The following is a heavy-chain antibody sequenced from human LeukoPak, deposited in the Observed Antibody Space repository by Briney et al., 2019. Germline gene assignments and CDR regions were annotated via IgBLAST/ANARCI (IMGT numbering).Heavy chain of an antibody. J-gene: IGHJ6*02. CDR2: IYSGGST. CDR1: GFTFSSYA. V-gene: IGHV3-53*01. D-gene: IGHD1-26*01. Sequence: GGSLRLSCAASGFTFSSYAMSWVRQAPGKGLEWVSVIYSGGSTYYADSVKGRFTISRDNSKNTLYLQMNSLRAEDTAVYYCARDRWSSYYYGMDVWGQGTTVTVSS. CDR3: ARDRWSSYYYGMDV.